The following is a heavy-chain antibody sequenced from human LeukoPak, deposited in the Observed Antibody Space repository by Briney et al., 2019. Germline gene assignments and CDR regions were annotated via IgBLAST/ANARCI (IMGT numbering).Heavy chain of an antibody. J-gene: IGHJ4*02. CDR1: GGTFSSYA. CDR2: IIPVFGTA. D-gene: IGHD3-22*01. V-gene: IGHV1-69*05. CDR3: ARGGISYYYDSSGYPFDY. Sequence: SVKVSCKASGGTFSSYAISWVRQAPGQGLEWMGRIIPVFGTANYAQKFQGRVTITTDESTSTACMEPSSLRSEDSAVYYCARGGISYYYDSSGYPFDYWGQGTLVTVSS.